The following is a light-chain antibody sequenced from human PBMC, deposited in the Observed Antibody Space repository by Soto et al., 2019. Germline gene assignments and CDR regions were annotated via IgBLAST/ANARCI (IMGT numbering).Light chain of an antibody. V-gene: IGKV1D-12*01. CDR2: TAS. J-gene: IGKJ4*01. CDR1: QGISSY. CDR3: QQANTFPLT. Sequence: DIQMTQSPSSVSASVGDRVTITCRASQGISSYLAWYQQKPGQAPKLLIYTASNLQSGVPSRFSGSGSGTYFTLTISSLQPEDFATYYCQQANTFPLTFGGGTKVELK.